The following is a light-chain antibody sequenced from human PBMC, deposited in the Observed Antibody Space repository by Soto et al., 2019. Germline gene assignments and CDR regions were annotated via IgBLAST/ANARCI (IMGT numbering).Light chain of an antibody. CDR2: GNS. CDR3: QSYDSGGPV. Sequence: QSVLTQPPSVSGAPGQRVTISCTGSSSNIGAGYDVHWYQQLPGTAPKLLIYGNSNRPSGVPDRFSGSKSGTSASLAITGLQAEDEADYYCQSYDSGGPVFGGGTKVTVL. CDR1: SSNIGAGYD. V-gene: IGLV1-40*01. J-gene: IGLJ2*01.